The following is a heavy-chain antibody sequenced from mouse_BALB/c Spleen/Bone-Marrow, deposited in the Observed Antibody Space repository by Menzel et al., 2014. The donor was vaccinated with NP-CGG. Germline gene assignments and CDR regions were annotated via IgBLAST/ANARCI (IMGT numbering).Heavy chain of an antibody. CDR1: GFNIKDTN. CDR2: IDPANGNT. CDR3: TRDYVFYAMDY. Sequence: EVQVVESGAELVKPGASVKLSCTASGFNIKDTNMHWVKQRPEQGLEWIGRIDPANGNTKYDPKFQGKATITTDTSSNTAYLQLSSLTSEDTAVYYCTRDYVFYAMDYWGQGTSVTVSS. V-gene: IGHV14-3*02. J-gene: IGHJ4*01. D-gene: IGHD2-4*01.